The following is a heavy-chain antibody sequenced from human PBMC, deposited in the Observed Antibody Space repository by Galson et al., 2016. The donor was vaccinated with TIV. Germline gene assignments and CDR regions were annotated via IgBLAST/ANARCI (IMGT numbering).Heavy chain of an antibody. CDR2: VHDAGST. V-gene: IGHV4-34*09. Sequence: TLSLTCAVSGGSFSGHFGAWIRQSPEKGLEWLGEVHDAGSTNYNPSLKSRVAMSVDTSKNQFSLTLTSVTAADTAVYYCARDQDSGAYFDYWGQGTLVTVSS. CDR1: GGSFSGHF. D-gene: IGHD2-15*01. CDR3: ARDQDSGAYFDY. J-gene: IGHJ4*02.